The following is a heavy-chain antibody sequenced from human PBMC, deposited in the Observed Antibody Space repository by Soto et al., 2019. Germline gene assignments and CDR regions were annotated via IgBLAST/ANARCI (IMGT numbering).Heavy chain of an antibody. D-gene: IGHD5-12*01. CDR2: IIPIFGTA. CDR3: VREQGDGYNPGYYFDY. J-gene: IGHJ4*02. CDR1: GGTFSSYA. Sequence: QVQLVQSGAEVKKPGSSVKVSCKASGGTFSSYAISWVRQAPGQGLEWMGGIIPIFGTANYAQKFQGRVTITADESTSTAYMELSSLRSEDTAVYYCVREQGDGYNPGYYFDYWGQGTLVTVSS. V-gene: IGHV1-69*12.